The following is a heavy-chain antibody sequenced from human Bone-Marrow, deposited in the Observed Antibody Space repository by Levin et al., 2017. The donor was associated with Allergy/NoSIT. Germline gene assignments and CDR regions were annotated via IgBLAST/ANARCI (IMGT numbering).Heavy chain of an antibody. J-gene: IGHJ6*02. Sequence: SETLSLTCTVSGVSISRSYWIWIRQPPGKGLEWIGYIHYSGNTNYNPSLKSRVTISVDTSKNQFSLRLTSVTAADTALYYCARETYYYHSGGSTYSYYGMDVWGQGTTVTVSS. D-gene: IGHD3-22*01. V-gene: IGHV4-59*01. CDR2: IHYSGNT. CDR3: ARETYYYHSGGSTYSYYGMDV. CDR1: GVSISRSY.